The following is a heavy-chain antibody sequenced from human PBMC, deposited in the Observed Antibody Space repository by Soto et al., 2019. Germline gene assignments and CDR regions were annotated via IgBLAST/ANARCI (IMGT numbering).Heavy chain of an antibody. D-gene: IGHD3-22*01. CDR2: ISAYNGNT. Sequence: ASVKVSCKASGYTFTRYGISWVRQAPGQGLEWMGWISAYNGNTNYAQKLQGRVTMTTDTSTSTAYMELRSLRSDDTAVYYCATLKVYDSSGYYPLGFDYWGQGTLVTVSS. CDR3: ATLKVYDSSGYYPLGFDY. CDR1: GYTFTRYG. J-gene: IGHJ4*02. V-gene: IGHV1-18*04.